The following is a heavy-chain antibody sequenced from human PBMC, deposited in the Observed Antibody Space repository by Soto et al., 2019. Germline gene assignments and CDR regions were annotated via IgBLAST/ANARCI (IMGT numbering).Heavy chain of an antibody. CDR2: IRGKPNIYAA. D-gene: IGHD3-3*01. CDR1: GFTFSGST. J-gene: IGHJ6*04. CDR3: TRSAGHFGVPPQGGVYHTYYTAV. Sequence: EVLLVESGGELVQPGGSLKVSCAASGFTFSGSTIHWVRQASGKGLEWLGRIRGKPNIYAAADGASVKGRITYSMDDSQITASLHVNSLTTDATVVYYCTRSAGHFGVPPQGGVYHTYYTAVWGKGTTVTVSS. V-gene: IGHV3-73*01.